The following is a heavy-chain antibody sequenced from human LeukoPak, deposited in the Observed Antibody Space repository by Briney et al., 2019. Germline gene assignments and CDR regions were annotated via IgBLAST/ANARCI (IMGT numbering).Heavy chain of an antibody. Sequence: GGSLRLSCAASAFIFSSYNMNWVRQAPGKGLEWVSSISSSSSYIYYADSVKGRFTISRDNAKNSLDLQMNSLRAEDTAVYYCAREYYDSSGYFDYWGQGTLVTVSS. D-gene: IGHD3-22*01. J-gene: IGHJ4*02. CDR3: AREYYDSSGYFDY. CDR2: ISSSSSYI. V-gene: IGHV3-21*01. CDR1: AFIFSSYN.